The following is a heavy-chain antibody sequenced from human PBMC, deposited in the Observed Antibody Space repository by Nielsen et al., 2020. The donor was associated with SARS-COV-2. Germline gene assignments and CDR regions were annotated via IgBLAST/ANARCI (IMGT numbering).Heavy chain of an antibody. D-gene: IGHD3-10*01. J-gene: IGHJ4*02. Sequence: GGSLRLSCAASGFTFSSYAMSWVRQAPGKGLEWVSAISGSGGSTYYADSVKGRFTISRDNSKNTLYLQMNSLRAEDTAVYYCAKDSWGYGSGSSNYWGQGTLVTVSS. CDR2: ISGSGGST. CDR1: GFTFSSYA. V-gene: IGHV3-23*01. CDR3: AKDSWGYGSGSSNY.